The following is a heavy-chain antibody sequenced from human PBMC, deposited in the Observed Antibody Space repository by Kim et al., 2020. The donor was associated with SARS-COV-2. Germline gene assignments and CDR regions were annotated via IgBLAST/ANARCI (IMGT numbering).Heavy chain of an antibody. D-gene: IGHD3-16*01. J-gene: IGHJ4*02. Sequence: ASVKVCCKASGYIFTTYNIHWARQAPGQRLEWMGWINVGNDNTKYSQKVQGRVTITRDPSARTSYMELSSLISEDTAVYYCARDEGGPLEYWGQGTLVTVSS. V-gene: IGHV1-3*01. CDR2: INVGNDNT. CDR3: ARDEGGPLEY. CDR1: GYIFTTYN.